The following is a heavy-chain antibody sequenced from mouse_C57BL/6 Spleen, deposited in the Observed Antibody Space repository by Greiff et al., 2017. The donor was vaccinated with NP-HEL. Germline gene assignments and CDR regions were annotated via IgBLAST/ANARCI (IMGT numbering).Heavy chain of an antibody. V-gene: IGHV5-16*01. CDR3: AREGYYGSSLYFDV. D-gene: IGHD1-1*01. CDR2: INYEGSRT. Sequence: RRRESAGGLLQPGSSWKLSCTASGFTFMDYYRAWFRQVPEKGLEWVANINYEGSRTYYLDSLKSRFIISRDNAKNILYLQMSSLKSEDTATYYCAREGYYGSSLYFDVWGTGTTVTVSS. CDR1: GFTFMDYY. J-gene: IGHJ1*03.